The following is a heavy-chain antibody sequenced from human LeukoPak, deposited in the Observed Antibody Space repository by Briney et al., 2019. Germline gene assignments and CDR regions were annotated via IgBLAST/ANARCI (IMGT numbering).Heavy chain of an antibody. V-gene: IGHV3-23*01. CDR1: GSTFSSYA. CDR3: AKISYDILTGTLDY. Sequence: GGSLRLSCAASGSTFSSYAMSWVRQAPGKGLEWVSAISGSGGSTYNADSVKGRFTISRDNSKNTLYLQMNSLRAEDTAVYYCAKISYDILTGTLDYWGQGTLVTVSS. D-gene: IGHD3-9*01. J-gene: IGHJ4*02. CDR2: ISGSGGST.